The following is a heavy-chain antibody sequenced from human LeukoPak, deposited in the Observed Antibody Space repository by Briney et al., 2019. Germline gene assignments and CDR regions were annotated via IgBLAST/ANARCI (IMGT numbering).Heavy chain of an antibody. D-gene: IGHD5-18*01. CDR1: GGSISSYY. CDR2: IYYSGST. Sequence: SETLSLTCTVSGGSISSYYWSWIRQPPGKGLEWIGYIYYSGSTNYNPSLKSRVTISVDTSKNQFSLRLSSVTAADTAVYYCARYTSMVAFHAHGFDIWGQGTMVTVSS. J-gene: IGHJ3*02. CDR3: ARYTSMVAFHAHGFDI. V-gene: IGHV4-59*01.